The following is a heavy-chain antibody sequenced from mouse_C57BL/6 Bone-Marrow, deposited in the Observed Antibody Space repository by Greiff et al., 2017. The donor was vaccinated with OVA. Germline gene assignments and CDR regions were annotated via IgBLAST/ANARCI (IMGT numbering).Heavy chain of an antibody. CDR2: ISYDGSN. V-gene: IGHV3-6*01. CDR1: GYSITSGYY. CDR3: ASPDYYGSSYWYFDV. D-gene: IGHD1-1*01. Sequence: EVKLQESGPGLVKPSQSLSLTCSVTGYSITSGYYWNWIRQFPGNKLEWMGYISYDGSNNYNPSLKNRISITRDTSKNQFFLKLNSVTTEDTATYYCASPDYYGSSYWYFDVWGTGTTVTVSS. J-gene: IGHJ1*03.